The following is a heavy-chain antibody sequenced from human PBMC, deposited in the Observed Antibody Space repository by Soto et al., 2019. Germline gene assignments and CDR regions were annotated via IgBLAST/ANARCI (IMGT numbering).Heavy chain of an antibody. V-gene: IGHV4-34*01. CDR1: GGSFSGYY. J-gene: IGHJ4*02. CDR2: INHSGST. CDR3: ASLYGRDFDY. D-gene: IGHD4-17*01. Sequence: KQSQTLSLTCAVYGGSFSGYYWSWIRQPPGKGLEWIGEINHSGSTNYNPSLKSRVTISVDTSKNQFSLKLSSVTAADTAVYYCASLYGRDFDYWGQGTLVTVSS.